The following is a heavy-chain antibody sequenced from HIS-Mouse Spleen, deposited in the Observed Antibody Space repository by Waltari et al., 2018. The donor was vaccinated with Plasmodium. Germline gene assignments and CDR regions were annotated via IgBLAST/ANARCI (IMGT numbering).Heavy chain of an antibody. V-gene: IGHV4-31*03. J-gene: IGHJ4*02. CDR1: GGSISSGGYY. Sequence: QVQLQESGPGLVKPSQTLSLTCTVSGGSISSGGYYWSWIRQHPGKGLEWIGYIYYIGSTYYNPSLKSRVTISVDTSKNQFSLKLSSVTAADTAVYYCARSIAATVTFYFDYWGQGTLVTVSS. D-gene: IGHD6-13*01. CDR3: ARSIAATVTFYFDY. CDR2: IYYIGST.